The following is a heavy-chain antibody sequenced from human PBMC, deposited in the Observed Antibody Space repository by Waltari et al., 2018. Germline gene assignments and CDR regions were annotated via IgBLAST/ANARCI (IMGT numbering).Heavy chain of an antibody. CDR2: IYHSGST. CDR3: AGAEEGIAAAFDY. J-gene: IGHJ4*01. V-gene: IGHV4-4*02. D-gene: IGHD6-13*01. CDR1: GGSISSSNW. Sequence: QVQLQESGPGLVKPSGTLSLTCAVSGGSISSSNWWRCVRQPPGKGLEWIGEIYHSGSTNYNPSLKSRVTISVDKSKNQFSLKLSSVTAADTAVYYCAGAEEGIAAAFDYWGHGTLVTVSS.